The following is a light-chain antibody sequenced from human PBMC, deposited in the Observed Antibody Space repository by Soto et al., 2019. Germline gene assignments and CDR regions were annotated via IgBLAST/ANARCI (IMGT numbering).Light chain of an antibody. J-gene: IGLJ1*01. CDR2: EAT. Sequence: QSVLTQPPSTSGTPGQRVTISCSGSSSNIGSNAVNWYQQLPGMAPKVMIYEATKRPSGVSNRFSGSKSGNTASLTISGLQAEDEADYYCSSYAGSSTYVFGTVTKVTVL. CDR1: SSNIGSNA. CDR3: SSYAGSSTYV. V-gene: IGLV1-44*01.